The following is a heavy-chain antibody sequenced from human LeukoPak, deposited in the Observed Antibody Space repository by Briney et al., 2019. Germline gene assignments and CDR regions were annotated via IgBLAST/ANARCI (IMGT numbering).Heavy chain of an antibody. D-gene: IGHD3-10*01. V-gene: IGHV4-34*01. CDR1: GGSSSGYY. Sequence: SETLSLTCAVYGGSSSGYYWSWIRQPPGKGLEWIGEINHSGSTNYNPSLKSRVTISVDTSKNQFSLKLSSVTAADTAVYYCARVRSTGYYYYGMDVWGKGTTVTVSS. CDR2: INHSGST. CDR3: ARVRSTGYYYYGMDV. J-gene: IGHJ6*04.